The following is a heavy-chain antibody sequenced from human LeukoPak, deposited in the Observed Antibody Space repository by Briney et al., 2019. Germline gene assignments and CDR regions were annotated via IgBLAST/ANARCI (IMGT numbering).Heavy chain of an antibody. CDR3: ARSSSSIDY. Sequence: SETPSLTCAVYGGSFSGYYWSWIRQPPGKGLEWIGEINHSGSTNYNPSLKSRVTISVDTSKNQFSLKLSSVTAADTAVYYCARSSSSIDYWGQGTLVTVSS. CDR1: GGSFSGYY. CDR2: INHSGST. J-gene: IGHJ4*02. D-gene: IGHD6-13*01. V-gene: IGHV4-34*01.